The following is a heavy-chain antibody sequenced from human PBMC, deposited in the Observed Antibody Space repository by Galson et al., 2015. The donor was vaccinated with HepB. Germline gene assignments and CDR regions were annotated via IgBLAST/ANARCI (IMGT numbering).Heavy chain of an antibody. V-gene: IGHV3-23*01. D-gene: IGHD2-15*01. Sequence: SLRLSCAASGFTFNSHAMSWVRQAPGKGLEWVSVASGSGRSTYYADSVKGRFTISRDNSKNMLFLQMDSLRVEDTALYYCGKGVLQVGATPFDYWGQGTLVTVSS. CDR3: GKGVLQVGATPFDY. CDR2: ASGSGRST. CDR1: GFTFNSHA. J-gene: IGHJ4*02.